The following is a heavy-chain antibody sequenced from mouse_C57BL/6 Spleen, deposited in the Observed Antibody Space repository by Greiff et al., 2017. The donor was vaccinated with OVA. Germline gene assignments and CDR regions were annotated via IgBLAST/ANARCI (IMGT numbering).Heavy chain of an antibody. J-gene: IGHJ4*01. CDR3: ARGWDDYGYAMDY. CDR1: GYTFTDYY. V-gene: IGHV1-76*01. CDR2: IYPGSGNT. Sequence: QVQLQQSGAELVRPGASVKLSCKASGYTFTDYYINWVKQRPGQGLEWIARIYPGSGNTYYNEKFKGKATLTAEKSSSTAYMQLSSLTSEDSAVYFCARGWDDYGYAMDYWGQGTSVTVSS. D-gene: IGHD2-4*01.